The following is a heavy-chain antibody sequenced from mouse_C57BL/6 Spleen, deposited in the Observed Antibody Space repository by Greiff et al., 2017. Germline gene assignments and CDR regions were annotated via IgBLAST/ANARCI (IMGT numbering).Heavy chain of an antibody. CDR2: ISGGGGNT. Sequence: VESGGGLVKPGGSLKLSCAASGFTFCSYTMSWVRQTPEKRLEWVATISGGGGNTYYPDSVKGRFTISRDNAKNTLYLQMSSLRSEDTALYYCARRDYVSFAYWGQGTLVTVSA. CDR3: ARRDYVSFAY. V-gene: IGHV5-9*01. J-gene: IGHJ3*01. CDR1: GFTFCSYT. D-gene: IGHD2-13*01.